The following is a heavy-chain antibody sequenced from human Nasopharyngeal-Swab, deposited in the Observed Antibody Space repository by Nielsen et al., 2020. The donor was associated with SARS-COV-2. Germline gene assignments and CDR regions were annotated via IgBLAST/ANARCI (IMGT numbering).Heavy chain of an antibody. CDR1: GFSFSEYY. CDR2: ISSSGSIT. CDR3: ARDRVVPASYAFDI. Sequence: GGSLRLSCAASGFSFSEYYMSWIRQAPGKGLEWISDISSSGSITHYADSMKGRFTISRDNAKNSLYLQMNSLRAEDTAVYYCARDRVVPASYAFDIWGQGTMVTVSS. V-gene: IGHV3-11*04. J-gene: IGHJ3*02. D-gene: IGHD2-2*01.